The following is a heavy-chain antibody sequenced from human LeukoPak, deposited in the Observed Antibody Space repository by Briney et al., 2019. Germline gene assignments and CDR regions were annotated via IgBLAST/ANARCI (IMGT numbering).Heavy chain of an antibody. V-gene: IGHV1-8*01. J-gene: IGHJ6*03. CDR2: MNPNSGNT. D-gene: IGHD3-10*01. CDR1: GYTFTSYD. CDR3: AVFPSEAYYYYYYMDV. Sequence: GASVKVSCKASGYTFTSYDINWVRQATGQGLERMGWMNPNSGNTGYAQKFQGRVTVTRNTSISTAYMELSSVRSEDTAVYYCAVFPSEAYYYYYYMDVWGKGTTVTVSS.